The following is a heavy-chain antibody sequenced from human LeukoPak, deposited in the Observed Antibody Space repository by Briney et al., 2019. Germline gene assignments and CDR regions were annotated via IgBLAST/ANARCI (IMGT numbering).Heavy chain of an antibody. CDR2: INAGNGNT. J-gene: IGHJ6*02. D-gene: IGHD6-13*01. Sequence: ASVKVSCKASGYTFTSYAMHWVRQAPGQRLEWMGWINAGNGNTKYSQKFQGRVTITRDTSASTAYMELSSLRSEDTAVYYCARLLSSSWSLGGMDVWGQGTTVTVSS. V-gene: IGHV1-3*01. CDR1: GYTFTSYA. CDR3: ARLLSSSWSLGGMDV.